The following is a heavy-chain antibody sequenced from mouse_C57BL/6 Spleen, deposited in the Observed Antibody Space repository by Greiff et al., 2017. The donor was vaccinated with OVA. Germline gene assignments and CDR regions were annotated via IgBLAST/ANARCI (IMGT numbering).Heavy chain of an antibody. V-gene: IGHV1-64*01. D-gene: IGHD1-1*01. CDR3: ARDYGSSPDY. CDR1: GYTFTSYW. J-gene: IGHJ2*01. CDR2: IHPNSGST. Sequence: VQLQQPGAELVKPGASVKLSCKASGYTFTSYWMHWVKQRPGQGLEWIGMIHPNSGSTNYNEKLKSKATLTVDKSSSTAYMQLSSLTSEDSAVYYCARDYGSSPDYWGQGTTLTVSS.